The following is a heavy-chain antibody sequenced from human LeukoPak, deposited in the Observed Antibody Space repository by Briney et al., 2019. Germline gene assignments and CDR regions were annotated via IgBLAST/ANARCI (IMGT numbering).Heavy chain of an antibody. CDR3: ARSGIFAHAFDI. CDR2: INPSGGST. J-gene: IGHJ3*02. Sequence: GASVKVSCKASGYTFTSYYMHSVRQAPGQGLEWMGIINPSGGSTSYAQKFQGRVTMTRDTSTSTVYMELSSLRSEDTAVYYCARSGIFAHAFDIWGQGTMVTVSS. V-gene: IGHV1-46*01. D-gene: IGHD3-3*01. CDR1: GYTFTSYY.